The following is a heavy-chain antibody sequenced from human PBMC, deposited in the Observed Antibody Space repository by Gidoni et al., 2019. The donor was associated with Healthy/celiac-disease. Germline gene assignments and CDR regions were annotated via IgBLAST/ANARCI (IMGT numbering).Heavy chain of an antibody. CDR1: GFTFSSYA. CDR2: ISGSGGSP. J-gene: IGHJ3*02. Sequence: EVQLLESGGGWVQPGGSLRRSCAASGFTFSSYAMSWFRQDPGKGLEWVSAISGSGGSPYYADAVKGRFTFSRDNSKNTLYLQMNSLRAEDTAVYYCAKRVNEEYYYDSSGDAFDIWGQGTMVTVSS. V-gene: IGHV3-23*01. CDR3: AKRVNEEYYYDSSGDAFDI. D-gene: IGHD3-22*01.